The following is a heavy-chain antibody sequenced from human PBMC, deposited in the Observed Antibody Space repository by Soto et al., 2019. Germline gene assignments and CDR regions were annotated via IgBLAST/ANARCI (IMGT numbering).Heavy chain of an antibody. CDR1: GDSVRSDIYY. V-gene: IGHV4-61*01. J-gene: IGHJ5*02. Sequence: QVQLKESGPGLVKPSETLSLTCTVSGDSVRSDIYYWSWLRQPPGEGLEWIGHSYSSGSTNYNPSLKSRVTVSVDTSKNQFSLRVNSVTAADTAMYYCARGSYGHSAGSWGPGTLVTVSS. D-gene: IGHD4-17*01. CDR2: SYSSGST. CDR3: ARGSYGHSAGS.